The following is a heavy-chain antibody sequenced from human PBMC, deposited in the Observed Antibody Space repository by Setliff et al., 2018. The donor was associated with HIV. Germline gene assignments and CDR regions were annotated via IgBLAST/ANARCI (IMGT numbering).Heavy chain of an antibody. CDR3: ARDRRRALGTREFDY. J-gene: IGHJ4*02. CDR1: GYTFTSYA. V-gene: IGHV7-4-1*02. CDR2: INTNTGNP. D-gene: IGHD6-13*01. Sequence: ASVKVSCKTSGYTFTSYAMNWVRQAPGQGLEWMGWINTNTGNPTYAQGFTGRSVFSLDTSVSTAYLQISGLKAEDTAVYYCARDRRRALGTREFDYWGQGTLVTVSS.